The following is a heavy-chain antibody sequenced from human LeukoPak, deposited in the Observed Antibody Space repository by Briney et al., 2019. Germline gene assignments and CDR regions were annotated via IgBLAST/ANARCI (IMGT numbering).Heavy chain of an antibody. Sequence: GGSLRLSCAASGFTFSSYWMSWVRQAPGKGLEWVANIKQDGSEKYYVDSVKGRFTISRDNAKNSLYLQMNSLRAEDTAVYYCARDGNYFDTTPNWFDTWGQGTLVTVSS. CDR1: GFTFSSYW. J-gene: IGHJ5*02. CDR2: IKQDGSEK. CDR3: ARDGNYFDTTPNWFDT. V-gene: IGHV3-7*01. D-gene: IGHD3-22*01.